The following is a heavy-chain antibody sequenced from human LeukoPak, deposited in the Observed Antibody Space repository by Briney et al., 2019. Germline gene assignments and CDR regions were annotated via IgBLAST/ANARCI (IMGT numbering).Heavy chain of an antibody. CDR1: GGSISSYY. Sequence: PSETLSLTCTVSGGSISSYYWSWIRQPPGKGLEWIGYIYYSGSTNYNPSLKSRVTISVDTSKNQFSLKLSSVTAADTAVYYCARATLRDLITSYYFDYWGQGTLVTVSS. CDR3: ARATLRDLITSYYFDY. D-gene: IGHD3-22*01. J-gene: IGHJ4*02. V-gene: IGHV4-59*01. CDR2: IYYSGST.